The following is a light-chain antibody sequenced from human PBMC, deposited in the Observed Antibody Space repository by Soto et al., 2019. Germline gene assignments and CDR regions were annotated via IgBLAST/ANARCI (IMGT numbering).Light chain of an antibody. CDR2: GAS. CDR1: QSVSTSY. V-gene: IGKV3-20*01. CDR3: QQYGSSPPT. Sequence: DIVLTQSPGTLSLSPGDRATLSCRASQSVSTSYLAWYQQKPGQGPRLLIYGASSRATGTPDRFSGSGSGTDFTLTINRLEPEDFALYYCQQYGSSPPTFGQGTKVDI. J-gene: IGKJ1*01.